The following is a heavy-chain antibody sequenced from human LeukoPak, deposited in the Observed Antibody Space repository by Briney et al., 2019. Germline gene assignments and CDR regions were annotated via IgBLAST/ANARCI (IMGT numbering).Heavy chain of an antibody. D-gene: IGHD4-11*01. CDR3: ARGPTVTTEYYFDY. CDR1: GGSISSGGYS. CDR2: IYHSGST. V-gene: IGHV4-30-2*01. Sequence: SETLSLTCAVSGGSISSGGYSWSWIRQPPGKGLEWIGYIYHSGSTYYNPSLKSRVTISVDRSKNQFSLKLSSVTAADTAVYYCARGPTVTTEYYFDYWGQGTLVTVSS. J-gene: IGHJ4*02.